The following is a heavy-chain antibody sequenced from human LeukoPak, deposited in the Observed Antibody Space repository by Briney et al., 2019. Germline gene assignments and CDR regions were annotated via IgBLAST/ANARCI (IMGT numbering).Heavy chain of an antibody. CDR2: IKQDGSEK. J-gene: IGHJ3*02. V-gene: IGHV3-7*01. CDR1: GFTFSSYW. CDR3: ASVVVVAATKSKAFDI. D-gene: IGHD2-15*01. Sequence: GGSLRLSCAASGFTFSSYWMSWVRQAPGKGLEWVANIKQDGSEKYYVDSVKGRFTISRDNAKNSLYLQMNSLRAEDTAVYYCASVVVVAATKSKAFDIWGQGTMVTASS.